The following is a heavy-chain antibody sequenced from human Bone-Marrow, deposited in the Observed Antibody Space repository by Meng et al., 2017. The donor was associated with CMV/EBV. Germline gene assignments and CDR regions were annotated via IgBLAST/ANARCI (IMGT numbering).Heavy chain of an antibody. CDR3: AVTYYYDSSGYYSFDY. D-gene: IGHD3-22*01. J-gene: IGHJ4*02. CDR2: TSAYNGNT. CDR1: GYTFTSYG. V-gene: IGHV1-18*01. Sequence: VRVGQSGAEVNTPGAAVEVSRKACGYTFTSYGISWVRQAPGQGLEWMGWTSAYNGNTNYAQKLQGRVTMTTDTSTSTAYMELRSLRSDDTAVYYCAVTYYYDSSGYYSFDYWGQGTLVTVS.